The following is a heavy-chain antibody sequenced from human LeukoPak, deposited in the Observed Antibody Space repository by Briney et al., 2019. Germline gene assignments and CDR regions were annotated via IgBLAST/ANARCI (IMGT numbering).Heavy chain of an antibody. CDR3: AKRAVSGLYYFDY. Sequence: GGSLRLSCAASGFIFNRYWMNWVRQAPGTGLEWVSSITRNGAGTFYADSVKGRFTVSRDNSKNALYLQINSLRAEDTAVYYCAKRAVSGLYYFDYWGQGTLVTVSS. V-gene: IGHV3-23*01. D-gene: IGHD6-19*01. CDR2: ITRNGAGT. CDR1: GFIFNRYW. J-gene: IGHJ4*02.